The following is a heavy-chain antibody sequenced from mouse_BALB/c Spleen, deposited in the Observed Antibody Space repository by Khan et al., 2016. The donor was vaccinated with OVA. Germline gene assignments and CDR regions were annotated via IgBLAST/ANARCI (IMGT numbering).Heavy chain of an antibody. J-gene: IGHJ3*01. CDR1: GYTFTSFV. CDR2: ISPNNDGS. Sequence: VQLQQSGPELVKPGASVKMSCKASGYTFTSFVMHWVKQKPGQGLEWIGYISPNNDGSKYNEKFRSKATLTSDKSSSTAYMELSSLNSEDSAVYYCLRSLYYYGRAYEGFAYWGQGTLVTVSA. V-gene: IGHV1S136*01. CDR3: LRSLYYYGRAYEGFAY. D-gene: IGHD1-1*01.